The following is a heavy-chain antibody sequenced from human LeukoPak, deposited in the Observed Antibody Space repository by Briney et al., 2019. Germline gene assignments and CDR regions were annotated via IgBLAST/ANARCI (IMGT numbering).Heavy chain of an antibody. V-gene: IGHV3-11*04. Sequence: GGSLRLSCAASGFTFSDYYMSWIRQAPGKGLEWVSYISSSGSTIYYADSVKGRFTISRDNAKNSLYLQMNSLRAEDTAVYYCGRDFNYYYYYYMDVWGKGTTVTVSS. CDR3: GRDFNYYYYYYMDV. J-gene: IGHJ6*03. CDR2: ISSSGSTI. CDR1: GFTFSDYY.